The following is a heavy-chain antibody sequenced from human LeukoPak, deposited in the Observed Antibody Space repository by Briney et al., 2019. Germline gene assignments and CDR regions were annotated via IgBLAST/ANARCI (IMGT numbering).Heavy chain of an antibody. CDR3: ARDSRVSWYYYDSSGYLTRYMDV. D-gene: IGHD3-22*01. J-gene: IGHJ6*03. Sequence: SETLSLTCTVSGGSISSSSYYWGWIRQPPGKGLEWIGSIYYSGSTYDNPSLKSRVTISVDTSKNQFSLKLSSVTAADTAVYYCARDSRVSWYYYDSSGYLTRYMDVWGKGTTVTVSS. CDR2: IYYSGST. CDR1: GGSISSSSYY. V-gene: IGHV4-39*07.